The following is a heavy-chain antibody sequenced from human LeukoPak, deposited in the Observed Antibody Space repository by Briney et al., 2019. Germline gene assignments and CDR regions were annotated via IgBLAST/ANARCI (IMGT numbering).Heavy chain of an antibody. J-gene: IGHJ6*03. CDR1: EFTFSSYG. CDR3: ARDSLHLDYGDYRDYMDV. Sequence: PGGSLRLSCAASEFTFSSYGMHWVRQAPGKGLEWVANIKQDGSEKYYVDSVKGRFTISRDNAKNSLYLQMNSLRAEDTAVYYCARDSLHLDYGDYRDYMDVWGKGTTVTVSS. CDR2: IKQDGSEK. D-gene: IGHD4-17*01. V-gene: IGHV3-7*01.